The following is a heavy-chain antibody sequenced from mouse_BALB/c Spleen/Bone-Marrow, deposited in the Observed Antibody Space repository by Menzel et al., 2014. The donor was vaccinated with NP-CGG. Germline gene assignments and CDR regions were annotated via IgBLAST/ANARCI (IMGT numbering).Heavy chain of an antibody. CDR3: ARKGAMITHYYAMDY. J-gene: IGHJ4*01. CDR1: GFTFSSFG. CDR2: ISNGSSTI. Sequence: EVQLVESGGGLVQPGGSRKLSCAASGFTFSSFGMHWVRQAPEKGLEWVAYISNGSSTIYYADTAKGRFTISRDNPKNTLFLQMTSLRSEDTAMYYCARKGAMITHYYAMDYWGQGTSVTVSS. V-gene: IGHV5-17*02. D-gene: IGHD2-4*01.